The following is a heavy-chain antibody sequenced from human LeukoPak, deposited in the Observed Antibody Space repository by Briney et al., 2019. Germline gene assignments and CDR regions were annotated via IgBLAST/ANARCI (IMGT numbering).Heavy chain of an antibody. CDR1: GFTFSSYA. J-gene: IGHJ4*02. CDR2: ISGSGGST. D-gene: IGHD5-24*01. CDR3: ARDPRRDGYNLVDY. Sequence: GGSLRLSCAASGFTFSSYAMSWVRQAPGKGLVWVSAISGSGGSTYYADSVKGRFTISRDNSKNTLYLQMNSLRAEDTAVYYCARDPRRDGYNLVDYWGQGTLVTVSS. V-gene: IGHV3-23*01.